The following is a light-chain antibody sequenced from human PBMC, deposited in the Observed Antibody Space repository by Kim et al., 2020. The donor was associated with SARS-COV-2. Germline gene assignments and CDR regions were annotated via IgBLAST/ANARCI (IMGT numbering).Light chain of an antibody. CDR3: QAWGSSTVV. J-gene: IGLJ2*01. V-gene: IGLV3-1*01. CDR1: KLGDKF. Sequence: SVPPGQTVSITCSGDKLGDKFACWYQQRPGQSPVLIIYQDSKRPSGIPERFSGSNSGNTATLTISGTQSVDEADYYCQAWGSSTVVFGGGTQLTVL. CDR2: QDS.